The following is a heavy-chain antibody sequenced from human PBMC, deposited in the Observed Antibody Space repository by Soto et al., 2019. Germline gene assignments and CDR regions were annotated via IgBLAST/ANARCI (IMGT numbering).Heavy chain of an antibody. CDR2: VYSSGNT. D-gene: IGHD3-10*01. Sequence: LSLTCTVSGGSISSYYWSWIRQPPGKGLEWIGYVYSSGNTDYNPSLKSRVTISVDTSRNQFSLKLSSVTAADTAVYYCARDRGVSRGPPLEYAFEIWGQGTTVTVSS. J-gene: IGHJ3*02. CDR3: ARDRGVSRGPPLEYAFEI. V-gene: IGHV4-59*01. CDR1: GGSISSYY.